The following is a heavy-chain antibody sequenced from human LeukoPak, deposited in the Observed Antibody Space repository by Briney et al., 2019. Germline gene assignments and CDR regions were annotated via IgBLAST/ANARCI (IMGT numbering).Heavy chain of an antibody. CDR2: IYCSGST. D-gene: IGHD1-26*01. CDR3: ARRTAWDQWGEGYFDY. V-gene: IGHV4-39*01. J-gene: IGHJ4*02. Sequence: SETLSLTCTVSGGSISSSSYYWGWIRQPPGKGLEWIGSIYCSGSTYYNPSLKSRVTISVDTSKDQFSLKLSSVAAADTAVYYCARRTAWDQWGEGYFDYWGQGTLVTVSS. CDR1: GGSISSSSYY.